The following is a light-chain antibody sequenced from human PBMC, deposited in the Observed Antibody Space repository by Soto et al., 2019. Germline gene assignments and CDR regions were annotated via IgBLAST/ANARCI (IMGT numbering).Light chain of an antibody. Sequence: EVAMTLSPATLSVSPGERAILSCRTSQGVSSNLAWYQQKPGLPPRLLIYGASTRATGIPARFSGSGSGTEFTLTISSLQSEDFAVYYCQQYDNRPPFTFGPGTKVDIK. CDR2: GAS. J-gene: IGKJ3*01. CDR3: QQYDNRPPFT. CDR1: QGVSSN. V-gene: IGKV3-15*01.